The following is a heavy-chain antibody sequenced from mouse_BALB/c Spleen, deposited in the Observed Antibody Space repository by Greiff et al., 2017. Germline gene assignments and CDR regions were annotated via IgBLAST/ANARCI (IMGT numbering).Heavy chain of an antibody. D-gene: IGHD1-1*01. CDR3: AREEATGRGY. V-gene: IGHV14-4*02. Sequence: VQLKQSGAELARPGASVKLSCTASGFTIKDYYMHWVKQRPEQGLEWIGWIDPENGDTEYAPKFQGKATMTADTSSNTAYLQLSSLTSEDTAVYCGAREEATGRGYWGQGTTLTVSS. CDR2: IDPENGDT. CDR1: GFTIKDYY. J-gene: IGHJ2*01.